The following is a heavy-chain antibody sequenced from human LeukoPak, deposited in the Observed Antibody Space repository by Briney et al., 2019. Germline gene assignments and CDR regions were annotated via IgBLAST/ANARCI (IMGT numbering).Heavy chain of an antibody. J-gene: IGHJ6*02. CDR3: ARAQYYDILTGHYYYYGMDV. D-gene: IGHD3-9*01. CDR2: ISYDGSNK. V-gene: IGHV3-30-3*01. Sequence: GGSLRLSCAASGFTFSSYAMHWVRQAPGKGLEWVAVISYDGSNKYYADSVKGRFTISRDNSKNTLYLQMNSLRAEDTAVYYCARAQYYDILTGHYYYYGMDVWGQGTTVTVSS. CDR1: GFTFSSYA.